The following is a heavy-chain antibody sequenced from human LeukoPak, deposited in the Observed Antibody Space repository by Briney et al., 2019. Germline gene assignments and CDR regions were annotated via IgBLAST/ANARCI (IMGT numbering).Heavy chain of an antibody. CDR3: ARVNREMATITP. V-gene: IGHV4-61*02. D-gene: IGHD5-24*01. J-gene: IGHJ4*02. Sequence: SETLSLTCTVSGVSISSGSYYWSWIRQPAGKGLEWIGRVYTRGTTSYNPSLKSRVTISVDTSKNQFSLRLSSVTAADTAVYYCARVNREMATITPWGQGTLVTVSS. CDR1: GVSISSGSYY. CDR2: VYTRGTT.